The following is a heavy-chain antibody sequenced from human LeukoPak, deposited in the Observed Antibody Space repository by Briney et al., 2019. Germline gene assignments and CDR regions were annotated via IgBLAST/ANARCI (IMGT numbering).Heavy chain of an antibody. CDR2: IYHSGST. CDR3: VRVGKWFDP. Sequence: SSETLSLTCTVSGYPISSGYYWGWIRQPPGKGLEWIGSIYHSGSTYWNPSLKSRLTISIDTSKEQFSLNLTSVTAADTAVYYCVRVGKWFDPWGQGTLVTVSA. J-gene: IGHJ5*02. V-gene: IGHV4-38-2*02. CDR1: GYPISSGYY.